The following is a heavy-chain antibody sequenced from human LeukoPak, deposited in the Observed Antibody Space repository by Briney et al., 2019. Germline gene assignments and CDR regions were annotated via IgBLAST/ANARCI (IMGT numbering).Heavy chain of an antibody. V-gene: IGHV3-49*04. D-gene: IGHD2-2*02. CDR2: IRSKAYGGTT. CDR3: TRYCGSTSCYTAGGDAFDI. CDR1: GFTFGDYA. J-gene: IGHJ3*02. Sequence: GGSLRLSCTASGFTFGDYAMSWVRQAPGKGLEWVGFIRSKAYGGTTEYAASVKGRFTISRDDSKSIAYLQMNSLKTEDTAVYYCTRYCGSTSCYTAGGDAFDIWGQGTMVTVSS.